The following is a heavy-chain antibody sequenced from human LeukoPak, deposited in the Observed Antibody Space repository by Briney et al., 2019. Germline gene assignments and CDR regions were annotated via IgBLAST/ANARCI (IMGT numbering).Heavy chain of an antibody. V-gene: IGHV3-23*01. CDR3: ARMTTVPIYYYYYMDV. D-gene: IGHD4-11*01. CDR2: ISGSGGST. CDR1: GFTFSTYA. J-gene: IGHJ6*03. Sequence: PGGSLRLSCAASGFTFSTYAMIWVRQAPGKGLEWVSAISGSGGSTYYADSVKGRFTISRDNSKNTLYLQMNSLRAEDTAVYYCARMTTVPIYYYYYMDVWGKGTTVTVSS.